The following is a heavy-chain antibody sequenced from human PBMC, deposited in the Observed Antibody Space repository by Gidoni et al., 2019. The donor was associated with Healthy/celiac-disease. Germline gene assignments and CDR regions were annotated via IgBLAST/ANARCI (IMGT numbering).Heavy chain of an antibody. J-gene: IGHJ6*02. D-gene: IGHD2-15*01. CDR3: AILPDYYYYYGMDV. CDR1: GFTFSSYG. CDR2: ISYDGSKK. V-gene: IGHV3-30*03. Sequence: QVQLVESGGGVVQPGRSLRLSWAASGFTFSSYGIPWVRQATGKGLGWVAVISYDGSKKYYADSVKGRFTISRDNSKNTLYLQMNSLRAEDTAVYYCAILPDYYYYYGMDVWGQGTTVTVSS.